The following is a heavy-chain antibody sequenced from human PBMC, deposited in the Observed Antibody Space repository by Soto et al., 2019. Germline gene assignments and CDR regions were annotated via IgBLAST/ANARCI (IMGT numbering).Heavy chain of an antibody. J-gene: IGHJ6*02. CDR3: ARGGYYDSSGARNYYFYGMNV. CDR1: GYTFASYG. Sequence: QVQLVQSGAEVKKPGASVKVSCKASGYTFASYGINWVRQAPGQGLEWLGWISPYDGYTHYAQILQGKVYMTTDTSTKTAYIELRSLRSDETAMYYCARGGYYDSSGARNYYFYGMNVWGQGTTVTVSS. D-gene: IGHD3-22*01. CDR2: ISPYDGYT. V-gene: IGHV1-18*01.